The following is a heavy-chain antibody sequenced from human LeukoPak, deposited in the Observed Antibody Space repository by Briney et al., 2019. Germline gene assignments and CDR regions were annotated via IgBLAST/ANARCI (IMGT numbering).Heavy chain of an antibody. CDR3: ARGDYYGSGSYQSSYYYYGMDV. V-gene: IGHV4-4*02. CDR1: GGSISSSNW. CDR2: IYHSGST. D-gene: IGHD3-10*01. J-gene: IGHJ6*02. Sequence: SETLSLTCAVSGGSISSSNWWSWVRQPPGKGLEWIGEIYHSGSTNYNPSLKSRVTISVDKSKNQFSLKLSSVTAADTAVYYCARGDYYGSGSYQSSYYYYGMDVWGQGTTVTVSS.